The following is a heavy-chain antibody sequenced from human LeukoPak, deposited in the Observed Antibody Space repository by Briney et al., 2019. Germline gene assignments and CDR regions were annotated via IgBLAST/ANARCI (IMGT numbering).Heavy chain of an antibody. V-gene: IGHV4-59*01. CDR1: GGSISSYY. Sequence: SETLSLTCTVSGGSISSYYWSWIRQPPGKGLEWIGYIYYNGSTNYNPSLKSRVTISVDTSKNQFSLKLSSVTAADTAVYYCARAQTATGFDPWGQGTLVTVSS. CDR3: ARAQTATGFDP. D-gene: IGHD1-14*01. J-gene: IGHJ5*02. CDR2: IYYNGST.